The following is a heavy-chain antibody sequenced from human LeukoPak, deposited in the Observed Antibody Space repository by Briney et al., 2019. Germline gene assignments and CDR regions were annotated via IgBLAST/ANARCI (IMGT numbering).Heavy chain of an antibody. J-gene: IGHJ3*02. CDR3: ARVRIVGARDALGI. CDR2: ISSTGRYR. CDR1: GFASDDYN. D-gene: IGHD1-26*01. Sequence: GGSLRLSCLISGFASDDYNMNWVRQAPGKGLEWVASISSTGRYRWYGDSARGRFTISRDTATNSLYLQMNSLRAEDTAVYYCARVRIVGARDALGIWGQGTMVSVSS. V-gene: IGHV3-21*01.